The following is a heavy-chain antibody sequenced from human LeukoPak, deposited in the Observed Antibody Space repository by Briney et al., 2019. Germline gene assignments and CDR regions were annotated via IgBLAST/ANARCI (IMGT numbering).Heavy chain of an antibody. J-gene: IGHJ6*02. CDR1: GFSFDDLG. D-gene: IGHD3-3*01. CDR3: ARSDAPRFYYYGMDV. V-gene: IGHV3-20*04. Sequence: GGSLRLSCAASGFSFDDLGMTWVRQVPGKGLEWVAGINWNGASTGYADSVRGRFTISRDNAKNSLYLQMNSLRAEDTAVYYCARSDAPRFYYYGMDVWGQGTTVTVSS. CDR2: INWNGAST.